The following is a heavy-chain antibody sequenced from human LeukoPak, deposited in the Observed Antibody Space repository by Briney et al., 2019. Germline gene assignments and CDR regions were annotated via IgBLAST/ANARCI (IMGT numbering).Heavy chain of an antibody. CDR3: ARRLKGRGANWFDP. J-gene: IGHJ5*02. CDR1: GGSFSGYY. D-gene: IGHD1-26*01. CDR2: INHSGST. Sequence: PSETLSLTCAVYGGSFSGYYWSWIRQPPGKGLEWIGEINHSGSTNYNPSLKSRVTISVDTSKNQFSLKLISVTAADTAVYYCARRLKGRGANWFDPRGQGTLVTVSS. V-gene: IGHV4-34*01.